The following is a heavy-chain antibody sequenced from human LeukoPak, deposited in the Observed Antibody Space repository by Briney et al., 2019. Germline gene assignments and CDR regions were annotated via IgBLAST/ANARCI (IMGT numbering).Heavy chain of an antibody. Sequence: GGSLRLSCAASGFTFSSYSMNWVRQAPGKGLEWVSSISSSSSYIYYADSVKGRFTISRDNAKNSLYLQMNSLGAEDTAVYYCAKDGYYDSSAYYYVRYFDLWGRGTLVTVSS. D-gene: IGHD3-22*01. V-gene: IGHV3-21*01. CDR3: AKDGYYDSSAYYYVRYFDL. CDR2: ISSSSSYI. J-gene: IGHJ2*01. CDR1: GFTFSSYS.